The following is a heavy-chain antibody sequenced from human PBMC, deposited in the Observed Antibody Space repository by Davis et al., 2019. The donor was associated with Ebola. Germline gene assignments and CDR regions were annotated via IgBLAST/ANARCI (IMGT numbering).Heavy chain of an antibody. CDR3: AKDRGYYYEGAFDL. D-gene: IGHD3-22*01. J-gene: IGHJ3*01. V-gene: IGHV3-30*18. CDR1: GFTFSSHG. Sequence: PGGSLKLSCAASGFTFSSHGMHWVRQAPGKGLEWVAVIGDNGRTKFYADSAKGRFTLSRDNFMNTLDLQMHSLRAEDTAVYYCAKDRGYYYEGAFDLWGQGTMVTVSS. CDR2: IGDNGRTK.